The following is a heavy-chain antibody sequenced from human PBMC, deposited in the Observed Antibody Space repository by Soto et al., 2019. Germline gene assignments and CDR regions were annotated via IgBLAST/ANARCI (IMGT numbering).Heavy chain of an antibody. D-gene: IGHD3-16*01. CDR1: GGSISGYY. CDR3: ARGGEFYVLDV. J-gene: IGHJ6*02. V-gene: IGHV4-4*07. Sequence: QVQLQESGPGLVKPSETLSLTCTVSGGSISGYYWTWIRQPAGKGLEWIGRKHTSGTTNYKPSLKSRVTMSIDTSTNQFSLNLSSVTAAETAGYYCARGGEFYVLDVGGQGTTVAVSS. CDR2: KHTSGTT.